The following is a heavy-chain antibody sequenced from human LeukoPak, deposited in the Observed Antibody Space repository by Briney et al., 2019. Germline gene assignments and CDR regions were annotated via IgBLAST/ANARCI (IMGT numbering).Heavy chain of an antibody. CDR2: ISSSSSYI. CDR3: ARAVGQYYYDSSGYAFDI. D-gene: IGHD3-22*01. CDR1: GFTSSSYS. V-gene: IGHV3-21*01. J-gene: IGHJ3*02. Sequence: GGSLRLSCAASGFTSSSYSMNWVRQAPGKGLEWVSSISSSSSYIYYADSVKGRFTISRGNAKNSLYLQMNSLRAEDTAVYYCARAVGQYYYDSSGYAFDIWGQGTMVTVSS.